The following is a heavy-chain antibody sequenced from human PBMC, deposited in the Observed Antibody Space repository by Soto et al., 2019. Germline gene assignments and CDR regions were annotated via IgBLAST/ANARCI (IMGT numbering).Heavy chain of an antibody. CDR2: INHLETT. D-gene: IGHD1-26*01. J-gene: IGHJ4*02. CDR1: GASITFGGYS. CDR3: ARGGGSDSFDY. Sequence: SETLSLTCTVSGASITFGGYSWSWIRQTPGKGLEWIGYINHLETTFYNPSFESRLTLSIDRARNQFSLKLHSMSAADRAVYFCARGGGSDSFDYWGQGILVTVSS. V-gene: IGHV4-30-2*01.